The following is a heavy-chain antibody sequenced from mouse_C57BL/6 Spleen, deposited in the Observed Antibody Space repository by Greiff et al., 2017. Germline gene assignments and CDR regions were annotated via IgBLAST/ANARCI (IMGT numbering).Heavy chain of an antibody. Sequence: EVMLVESGGGLVKPGGSLKLSCAASGFTFSSYTMSWVRQTPEKRLEWVATISGGGGNTYYPDSVKGRFTISRDNAKNTLYLQMSSLRSEDTALYYAARRDYCGSSFAYWGQGTLVTVSA. J-gene: IGHJ3*01. CDR3: ARRDYCGSSFAY. CDR2: ISGGGGNT. CDR1: GFTFSSYT. V-gene: IGHV5-9*01. D-gene: IGHD1-1*01.